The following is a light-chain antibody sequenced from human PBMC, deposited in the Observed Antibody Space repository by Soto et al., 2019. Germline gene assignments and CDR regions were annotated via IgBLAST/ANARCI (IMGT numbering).Light chain of an antibody. CDR2: GAS. CDR1: QIITKNY. J-gene: IGKJ2*01. V-gene: IGKV3-20*01. Sequence: EIVLTQSPGTLSLSPGERVTLSCRASQIITKNYLAWYQQKAGQAPRLLIFGASNRAAGIPDRFNGSGSGTDFSLTISKLEPEDFAVYYCEQYGSSPYTFGQGTKL. CDR3: EQYGSSPYT.